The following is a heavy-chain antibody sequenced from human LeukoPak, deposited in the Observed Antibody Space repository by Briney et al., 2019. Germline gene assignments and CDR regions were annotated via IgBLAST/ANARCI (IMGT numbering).Heavy chain of an antibody. Sequence: PGGSLRLSCAASGFTFSRYTMHWVRQAPGQGLEWVAVISVDGNTKYHADSVRGRFTISRDNSKSTLYLQMNSLRTEDTAVYFCARDHDSGGGGGYWGQGTLVTVSS. J-gene: IGHJ4*02. CDR2: ISVDGNTK. CDR1: GFTFSRYT. D-gene: IGHD1-26*01. CDR3: ARDHDSGGGGGY. V-gene: IGHV3-30-3*01.